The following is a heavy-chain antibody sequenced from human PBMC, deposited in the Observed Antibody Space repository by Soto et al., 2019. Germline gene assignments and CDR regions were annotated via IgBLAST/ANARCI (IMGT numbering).Heavy chain of an antibody. CDR3: ARSGIGWNYCFDY. CDR1: GYTFTSYY. V-gene: IGHV1-46*01. Sequence: ASVKVSCKASGYTFTSYYMHWVRQAPGQGLEWMGIINPNGGSTSYAQKFQGRVTMTRDTSTSTVYMELSSLRSEDAAVYYCARSGIGWNYCFDYWGQGTLVTVSS. CDR2: INPNGGST. J-gene: IGHJ4*02. D-gene: IGHD1-7*01.